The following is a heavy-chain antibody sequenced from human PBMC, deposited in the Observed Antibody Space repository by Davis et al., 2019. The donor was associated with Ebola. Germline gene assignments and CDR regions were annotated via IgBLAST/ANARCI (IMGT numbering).Heavy chain of an antibody. CDR1: GFTFSSYE. CDR2: ISSSGSTI. Sequence: GESLKISCAASGFTFSSYEMNWVRQAPGKGLEWVSYISSSGSTIYYADSVKGRFTISRDNAKNSLYLQMNSLRAEDTAVYYCARDFSADVVVVPAAMVYWGQGTLVTVSS. CDR3: ARDFSADVVVVPAAMVY. J-gene: IGHJ4*02. V-gene: IGHV3-48*03. D-gene: IGHD2-2*01.